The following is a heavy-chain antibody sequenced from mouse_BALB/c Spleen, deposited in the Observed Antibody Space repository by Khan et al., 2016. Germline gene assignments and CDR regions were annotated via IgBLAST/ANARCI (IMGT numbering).Heavy chain of an antibody. Sequence: EVQLLESGGGLVQPGGSLKLSCAASGYDFSRYWMSWVRQAPGKGLEWIGAINPDSSTINYTPYLKDKLVISRDNAKNTPYLQMSKVRSEDTALYHCARAMYYGYLAYWGQGTLVTVAA. CDR1: GYDFSRYW. V-gene: IGHV4-1*02. J-gene: IGHJ3*01. CDR2: INPDSSTI. D-gene: IGHD1-1*01. CDR3: ARAMYYGYLAY.